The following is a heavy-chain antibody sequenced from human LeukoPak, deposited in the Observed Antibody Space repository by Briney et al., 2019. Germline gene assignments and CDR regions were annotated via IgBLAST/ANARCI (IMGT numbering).Heavy chain of an antibody. D-gene: IGHD2-2*03. CDR3: ARDGDCSSTSCPGMDY. CDR2: INPNSGGT. J-gene: IGHJ4*02. V-gene: IGHV1-2*02. CDR1: GYTFTGYY. Sequence: ASVKVSCKASGYTFTGYYMHWVRQAPGQGLEWMGWINPNSGGTNYAQKFQGRVTMTRDTSISTAYMELSRLRSGDTAVYYCARDGDCSSTSCPGMDYWGQGTLVTVSS.